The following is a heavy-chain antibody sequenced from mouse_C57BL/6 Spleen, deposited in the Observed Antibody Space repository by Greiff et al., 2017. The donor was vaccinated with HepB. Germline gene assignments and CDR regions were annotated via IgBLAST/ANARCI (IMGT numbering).Heavy chain of an antibody. J-gene: IGHJ1*03. CDR1: GYTFTSYG. Sequence: VQLQQSGAELARPGASVKLSCKASGYTFTSYGISWVKQRTGQGLEWIGEIYPRSGNTYYNEKFKGKATLTADKSSSTAYMELRRLTSEDSAVYFCARGYGSSYEDPYWYFDVWGTGTTVTVSS. CDR3: ARGYGSSYEDPYWYFDV. D-gene: IGHD1-1*01. V-gene: IGHV1-81*01. CDR2: IYPRSGNT.